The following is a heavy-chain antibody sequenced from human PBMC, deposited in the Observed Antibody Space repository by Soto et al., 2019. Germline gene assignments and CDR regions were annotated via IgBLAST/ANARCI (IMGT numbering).Heavy chain of an antibody. V-gene: IGHV5-51*01. CDR3: ARPAREHDNSRGYLDY. CDR2: IYPDDSDT. D-gene: IGHD2-21*01. CDR1: GYSFANYW. Sequence: PGESLKISCKGSGYSFANYWIGWVRQMPGKGLEWMGIIYPDDSDTRYSPAFHGQVTISVDKSSATAFLQWNSLKASDTAMYFCARPAREHDNSRGYLDYWGQGTLVTVSS. J-gene: IGHJ4*02.